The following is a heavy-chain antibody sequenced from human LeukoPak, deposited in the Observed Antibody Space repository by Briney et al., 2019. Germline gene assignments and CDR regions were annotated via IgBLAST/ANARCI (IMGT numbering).Heavy chain of an antibody. Sequence: ASVKVSCKASGYTFTSYGISWVRQAPGQGLEWMGWNSAYNGNTNYAQKLQGRVTMTTDTSTSTAYMELRSLRSDDTAVYYCARDGTRGYCSSTSCPYYYYGMDVWGKGTTVTVSS. J-gene: IGHJ6*04. CDR1: GYTFTSYG. V-gene: IGHV1-18*04. CDR2: NSAYNGNT. D-gene: IGHD2-2*01. CDR3: ARDGTRGYCSSTSCPYYYYGMDV.